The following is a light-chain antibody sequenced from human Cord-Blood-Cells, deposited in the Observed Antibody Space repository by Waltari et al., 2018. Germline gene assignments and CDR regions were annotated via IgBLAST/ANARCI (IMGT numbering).Light chain of an antibody. CDR3: QSYDSSLV. Sequence: QSVLTPPPSVSGPPGQRVTISCTGSSSNIGAGYVVHWYQQLPGTAPKLLIYGNSNRPSGVPDRFSGSKSGTSASLAITGLQAEDEADYYCQSYDSSLVFGGGTKLTVL. CDR1: SSNIGAGYV. CDR2: GNS. V-gene: IGLV1-40*01. J-gene: IGLJ2*01.